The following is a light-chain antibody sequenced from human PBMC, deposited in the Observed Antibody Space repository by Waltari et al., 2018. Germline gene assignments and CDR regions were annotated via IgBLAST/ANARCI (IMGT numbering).Light chain of an antibody. J-gene: IGKJ1*01. Sequence: IVLMQPPGTLPLSPGERATRACRASQSVSRSLAWYQQKLGQAPKLLIYGASTRATGIPDRFTGSGSGTDFSLTISSLVPEDFAIYYCRHYVRLPATFGQGTKVEIK. V-gene: IGKV3-20*01. CDR2: GAS. CDR1: QSVSRS. CDR3: RHYVRLPAT.